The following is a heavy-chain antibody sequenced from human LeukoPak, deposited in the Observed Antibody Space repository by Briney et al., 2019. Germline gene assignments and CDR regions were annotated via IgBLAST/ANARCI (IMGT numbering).Heavy chain of an antibody. D-gene: IGHD2-15*01. J-gene: IGHJ4*02. CDR2: IYYSGST. CDR3: ARVPGYCSGGSCYDY. Sequence: PSETLSLTCTVSGGSISSYYWSWIRQPPGKGLEWIGYIYYSGSTNYNPSLKSRVTISVDTSKNQFSLKLSSVTAADTAVYYCARVPGYCSGGSCYDYWGQGTLVTVSS. CDR1: GGSISSYY. V-gene: IGHV4-59*01.